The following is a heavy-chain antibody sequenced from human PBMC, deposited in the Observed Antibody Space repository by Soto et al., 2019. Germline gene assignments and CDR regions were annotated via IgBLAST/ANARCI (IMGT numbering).Heavy chain of an antibody. J-gene: IGHJ4*02. CDR3: ASGNAYIFGSDY. D-gene: IGHD5-18*01. CDR2: INPNSGES. Sequence: QVQLVQSGPEVKKPGASVTVSCKASGYSFSGYFLHWVRQAPGQGLEWMGRINPNSGESDYAQKFLGWVSMTRDTSVNTAYMELRSLKSADTAVYFCASGNAYIFGSDYWGQGTRVTVSS. V-gene: IGHV1-2*04. CDR1: GYSFSGYF.